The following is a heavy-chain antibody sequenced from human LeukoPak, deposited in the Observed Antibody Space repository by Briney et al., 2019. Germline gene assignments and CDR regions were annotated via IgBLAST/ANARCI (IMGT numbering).Heavy chain of an antibody. CDR2: ISSSSSYI. CDR3: ARDLIHRGNGDASDI. CDR1: GFTFSSYS. V-gene: IGHV3-21*01. J-gene: IGHJ3*02. Sequence: GGSLRLSCAASGFTFSSYSMNWVRQAPGKGLEWVSSISSSSSYIYYADSVKGRFTISRDNAKNSLYLQMNSLRAEDTAVYYCARDLIHRGNGDASDIWGQGTMVTVSS. D-gene: IGHD1-1*01.